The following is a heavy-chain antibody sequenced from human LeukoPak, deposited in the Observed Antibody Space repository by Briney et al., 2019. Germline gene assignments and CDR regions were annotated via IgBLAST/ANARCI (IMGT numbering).Heavy chain of an antibody. CDR1: GGSISSYY. CDR2: IYYSGST. J-gene: IGHJ5*02. D-gene: IGHD3-3*01. Sequence: SSETLSLTCTVSGGSISSYYWSWIRQPPGEGLEWIGYIYYSGSTNYNPSLKSRVTISVDTSRNQFSLKLSSVTAADTAVYYCARGEDYDFWSGYYPNWFDPWGQGTLVTVSS. V-gene: IGHV4-59*01. CDR3: ARGEDYDFWSGYYPNWFDP.